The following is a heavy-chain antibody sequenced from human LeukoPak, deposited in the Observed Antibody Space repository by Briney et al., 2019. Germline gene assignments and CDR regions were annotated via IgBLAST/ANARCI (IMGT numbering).Heavy chain of an antibody. J-gene: IGHJ6*02. CDR3: AKVPYSDYGAGRPPFMDV. Sequence: GESLRLSCAASGFTFSSYAMSWVRQAPGKGLEWVSTITDSGGTTYYAGSVKGRFTISRDTSKNTLYLQMNSLRDEDTAVYYCAKVPYSDYGAGRPPFMDVWGHGTTVAISS. CDR2: ITDSGGTT. D-gene: IGHD3-10*01. V-gene: IGHV3-23*01. CDR1: GFTFSSYA.